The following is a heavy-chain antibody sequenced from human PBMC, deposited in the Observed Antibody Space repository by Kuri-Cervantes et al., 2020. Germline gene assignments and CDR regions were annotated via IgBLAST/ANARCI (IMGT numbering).Heavy chain of an antibody. CDR3: ARDGNYGWSPGYYGMDV. D-gene: IGHD3-10*01. CDR2: IWYDGSNK. V-gene: IGHV3-33*08. Sequence: GESLKISCAASGFTFSDYYMSWVRQAPGKGLEWVAVIWYDGSNKYYADSVKGRFTISRDNSKNTLYLQMNSLRAVDTAVYYCARDGNYGWSPGYYGMDVWGQGTTVTVSS. J-gene: IGHJ6*02. CDR1: GFTFSDYY.